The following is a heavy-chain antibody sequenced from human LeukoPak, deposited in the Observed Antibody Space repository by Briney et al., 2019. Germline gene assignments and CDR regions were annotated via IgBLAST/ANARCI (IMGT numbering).Heavy chain of an antibody. V-gene: IGHV3-21*01. CDR3: ARGGSGSLPYYYYYYMDV. J-gene: IGHJ6*03. Sequence: GGSLRLSCAASGFTFSSYSMNWVRQAPGKGLEWVSSISSSSSYIYYADSVKGRFTISRDNAKNSLYLQMNSLRAEDTAVYYCARGGSGSLPYYYYYYMDVWGKGTTVTVSS. D-gene: IGHD1-26*01. CDR1: GFTFSSYS. CDR2: ISSSSSYI.